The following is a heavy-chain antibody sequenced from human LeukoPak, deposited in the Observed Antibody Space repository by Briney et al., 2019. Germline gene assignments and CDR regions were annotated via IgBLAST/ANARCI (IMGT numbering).Heavy chain of an antibody. CDR3: ATFHSGIFGVVINGFDY. V-gene: IGHV1-24*01. CDR2: FDPEDGET. J-gene: IGHJ4*02. D-gene: IGHD3-3*01. Sequence: ASVKVSCKVSGYTLTELSMHWVRQAPGKGLEWMGNFDPEDGETIYAQKFQGRVTVTEDTSTDTAYMELSSLRSEDTAVYYCATFHSGIFGVVINGFDYWGQGTLVTVSS. CDR1: GYTLTELS.